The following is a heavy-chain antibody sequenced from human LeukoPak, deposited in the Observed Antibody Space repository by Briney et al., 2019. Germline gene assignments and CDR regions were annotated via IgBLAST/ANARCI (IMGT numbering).Heavy chain of an antibody. CDR3: ARAPLRYCSSTSCSCFDY. CDR1: GGSISSGGYS. J-gene: IGHJ4*02. Sequence: SETLSLTCAVSGGSISSGGYSWSWIRQPPGKGLEWIGYIYHSGSTYYNPSLKSRVTISVDRSKNQFSLRPSSVTAADTAVYYCARAPLRYCSSTSCSCFDYWGQGTLVTVSS. CDR2: IYHSGST. D-gene: IGHD2-2*01. V-gene: IGHV4-30-2*01.